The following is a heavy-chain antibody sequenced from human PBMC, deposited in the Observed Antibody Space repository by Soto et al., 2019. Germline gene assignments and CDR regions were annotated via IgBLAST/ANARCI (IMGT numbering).Heavy chain of an antibody. Sequence: QVQLQESGPGLVKPSQTLSLTCTVSGGSISSGDYYWSWIRQPPGKGLEWIGYIYYSGSTYYNPSLKSRVIISVDTSKNPFSLTLSSVTAADTAVYYCARVRHINAFDIWGQGKMVTVSS. J-gene: IGHJ3*02. CDR3: ARVRHINAFDI. D-gene: IGHD1-20*01. V-gene: IGHV4-30-4*01. CDR2: IYYSGST. CDR1: GGSISSGDYY.